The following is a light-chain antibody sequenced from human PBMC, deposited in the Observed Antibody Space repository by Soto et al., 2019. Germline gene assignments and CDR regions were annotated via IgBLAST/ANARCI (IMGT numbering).Light chain of an antibody. CDR2: DND. J-gene: IGLJ2*01. CDR1: TSNIGSNY. Sequence: QSVLTQPPSMSAAPGQRVTISCSGTTSNIGSNYVSWYQQVPATAPKLLVFDNDQRPSGIPDRFSASQSGASATLDITGLRTGDEAQYYCATWDSSLNSLVFGGGTKLTVL. V-gene: IGLV1-51*01. CDR3: ATWDSSLNSLV.